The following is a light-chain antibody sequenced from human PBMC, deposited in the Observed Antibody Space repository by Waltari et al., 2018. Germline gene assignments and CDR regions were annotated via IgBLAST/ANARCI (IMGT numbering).Light chain of an antibody. CDR3: QSFDNGLRGVV. Sequence: SVLTQPPSVSGAPGQRVTISCTGSRSNIGAGSEVHWYKHLPGTAPKLVMFQNKVRPLGIPDRFSGSRSGTSASLTITRLQAEDEAHYYCQSFDNGLRGVVFGGGTKLTVL. V-gene: IGLV1-40*01. J-gene: IGLJ2*01. CDR2: QNK. CDR1: RSNIGAGSE.